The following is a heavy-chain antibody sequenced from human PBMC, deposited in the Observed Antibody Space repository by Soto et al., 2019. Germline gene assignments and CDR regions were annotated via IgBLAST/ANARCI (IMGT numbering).Heavy chain of an antibody. CDR2: ISGSGGST. J-gene: IGHJ6*02. CDR1: GFTFSSYA. V-gene: IGHV3-23*01. CDR3: AKGKVYCSGGSCYYYYYGMDV. Sequence: PGGSLRLSCAAPGFTFSSYAMSWVRQAPGKGLEWVSAISGSGGSTYYADSVKGRFTISRDNSKNTLYLQMNSLRAEDTAVYYCAKGKVYCSGGSCYYYYYGMDVWGQGTTVTVSS. D-gene: IGHD2-15*01.